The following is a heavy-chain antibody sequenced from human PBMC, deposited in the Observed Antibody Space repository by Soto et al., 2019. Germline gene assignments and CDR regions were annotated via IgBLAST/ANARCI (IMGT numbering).Heavy chain of an antibody. CDR3: AREAYYYGSGSPAYYYYYMDV. J-gene: IGHJ6*03. V-gene: IGHV1-18*01. D-gene: IGHD3-10*01. Sequence: GASVKVSCKASGYTFTSYVISWVRQAPGQGLEWMGWISAYNGNTNYAQKLQGRVTMTTDTSTSTAYMELRSLRSDDTAVYYCAREAYYYGSGSPAYYYYYMDVWGKGTTVTVSS. CDR1: GYTFTSYV. CDR2: ISAYNGNT.